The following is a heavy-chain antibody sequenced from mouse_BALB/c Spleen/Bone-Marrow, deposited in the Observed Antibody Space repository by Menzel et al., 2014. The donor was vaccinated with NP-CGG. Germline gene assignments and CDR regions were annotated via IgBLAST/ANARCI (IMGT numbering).Heavy chain of an antibody. CDR1: GYTFTAYA. J-gene: IGHJ2*01. Sequence: QVHVKQSGPELVRPGVSVKLSCKGSGYTFTAYAMHWVKQSHAKSLEWIGLISTHSGNTHYNQNFKGKATMTVDKSSSTAYMKLSRLTSEDSAIYYCARNFYGSSYFDYWGQGTTLTVSS. D-gene: IGHD1-1*01. CDR2: ISTHSGNT. V-gene: IGHV1-67*01. CDR3: ARNFYGSSYFDY.